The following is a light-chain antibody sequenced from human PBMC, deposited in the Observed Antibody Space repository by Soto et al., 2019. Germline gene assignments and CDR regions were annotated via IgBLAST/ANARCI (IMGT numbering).Light chain of an antibody. CDR3: QQYNNWPT. V-gene: IGKV3-15*01. J-gene: IGKJ1*01. CDR1: QSVSSN. CDR2: GAS. Sequence: EIVMTQSPATLSVSPGERATLSCRASQSVSSNLAWYQQTPGQAPRLLIYGASTRATGIPARFSGSGSGTEFTLTISSLQSEDFAVYYCQQYNNWPTCGQGTKVDIK.